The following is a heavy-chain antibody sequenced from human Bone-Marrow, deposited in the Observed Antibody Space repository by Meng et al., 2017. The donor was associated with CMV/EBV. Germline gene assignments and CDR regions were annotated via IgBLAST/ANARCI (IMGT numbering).Heavy chain of an antibody. CDR1: GFTFSSYD. D-gene: IGHD2-2*01. CDR3: ARERYRSCSSTSCRPIDI. V-gene: IGHV3-13*01. CDR2: IGTAGDT. Sequence: GESLKISCAASGFTFSSYDMHWVRQATGKGLEWVSAIGTAGDTYYPGSVKGRFTISRENAKNTLYLQMNSLRAGDTAGYYCARERYRSCSSTSCRPIDIWGQGTMVTVSS. J-gene: IGHJ3*02.